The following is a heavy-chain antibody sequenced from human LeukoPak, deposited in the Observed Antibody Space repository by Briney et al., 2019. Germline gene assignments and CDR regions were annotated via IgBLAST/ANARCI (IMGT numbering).Heavy chain of an antibody. V-gene: IGHV4-38-2*02. CDR2: IYHSGST. CDR3: ARFGGWQYYFDY. D-gene: IGHD6-19*01. J-gene: IGHJ4*02. Sequence: PSETLSLTCTVSGYSISSGYYWGWSRQPPGKGLEWIGSIYHSGSTYYNPSLKSRVTISVDTSKNQFSLKLSSVTAADTAVYYCARFGGWQYYFDYWGQGTLVTVSS. CDR1: GYSISSGYY.